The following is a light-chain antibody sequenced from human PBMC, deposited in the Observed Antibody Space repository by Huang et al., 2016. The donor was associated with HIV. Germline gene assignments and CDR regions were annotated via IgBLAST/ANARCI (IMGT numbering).Light chain of an antibody. CDR3: QQYNNWPRT. CDR1: QSVNSN. J-gene: IGKJ1*01. Sequence: EIVMTQSPATVSVSPGERATLSCRAGQSVNSNLAWYQQKSGQAPRLLIYGATSRATGIPVRFSGSGSGTEFTLTISSLQSEDFAVYYCQQYNNWPRTFGQGTKVDIK. CDR2: GAT. V-gene: IGKV3-15*01.